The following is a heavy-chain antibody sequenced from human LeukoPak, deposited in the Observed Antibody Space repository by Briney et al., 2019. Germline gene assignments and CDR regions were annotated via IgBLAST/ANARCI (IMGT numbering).Heavy chain of an antibody. D-gene: IGHD3-10*01. J-gene: IGHJ4*02. V-gene: IGHV5-51*01. CDR3: ARRMVRGVITSPFDY. CDR1: GYSFTSYW. Sequence: GESLKISCKGSGYSFTSYWIGWVRQMPGKGLEWMGIISPGDSDTRYSPSFQGQVSISADKSISTAYLQWSSLKASDTAMYYCARRMVRGVITSPFDYWGQGTLVTVSS. CDR2: ISPGDSDT.